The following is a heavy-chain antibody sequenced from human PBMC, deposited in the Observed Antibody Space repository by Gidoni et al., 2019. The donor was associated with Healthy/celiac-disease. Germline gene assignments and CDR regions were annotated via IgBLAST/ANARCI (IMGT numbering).Heavy chain of an antibody. CDR3: ARDGITIFGVADAFDI. V-gene: IGHV3-48*01. Sequence: EVQLVESGGGLVQPGGSLRLSCAAPGFTFRSYSMNWFGQAPGKGLEWVSYMSSSSSTIYYADSVKGRFTISRDNAKNSLYLQMNSLRAEDTAVYYCARDGITIFGVADAFDIWGQGTMVTVSS. CDR1: GFTFRSYS. J-gene: IGHJ3*02. CDR2: MSSSSSTI. D-gene: IGHD3-3*01.